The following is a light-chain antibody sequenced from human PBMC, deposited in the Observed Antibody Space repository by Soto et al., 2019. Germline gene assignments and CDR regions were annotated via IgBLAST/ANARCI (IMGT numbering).Light chain of an antibody. CDR2: NSS. J-gene: IGKJ1*01. V-gene: IGKV3-20*01. Sequence: EIVLTQSPGPLSLSQGERATLSCRASQSVRSNYLAWYQQKPGQAPRLLIYNSSTRATGIPDRFSGSGSGTDFTLTISRLEPEDFALYYCQQYRDLPQTFGQGTQVEIK. CDR3: QQYRDLPQT. CDR1: QSVRSNY.